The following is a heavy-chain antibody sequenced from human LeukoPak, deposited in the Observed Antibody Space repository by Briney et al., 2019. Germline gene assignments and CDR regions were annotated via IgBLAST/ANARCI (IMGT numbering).Heavy chain of an antibody. CDR1: GLTLSDYY. Sequence: GGSLRLSCAASGLTLSDYYMNWLRQAPGKGLEWVSYISSSNSYTNYADSVKGRFTISRDNAKNSLYLQMNSLRAEDTAIYYCASTSGITMPPAYWGQGTLVTVSS. J-gene: IGHJ4*02. CDR2: ISSSNSYT. D-gene: IGHD3-10*01. V-gene: IGHV3-11*03. CDR3: ASTSGITMPPAY.